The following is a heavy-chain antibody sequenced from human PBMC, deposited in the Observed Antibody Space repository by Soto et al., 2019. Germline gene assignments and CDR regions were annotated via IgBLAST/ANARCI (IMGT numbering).Heavy chain of an antibody. Sequence: QVQLVQSGAEVKKPGASVNISCKASGYSFTTYGISWVRQAPGQGLEWMGWISTYHCNTLRAQKLQDRVTMTTDTSTSTAYMELRRLRSDDTAVYYCARDYFGSGSSRYWGQGKLVTVSS. V-gene: IGHV1-18*01. D-gene: IGHD3-10*01. J-gene: IGHJ4*02. CDR1: GYSFTTYG. CDR2: ISTYHCNT. CDR3: ARDYFGSGSSRY.